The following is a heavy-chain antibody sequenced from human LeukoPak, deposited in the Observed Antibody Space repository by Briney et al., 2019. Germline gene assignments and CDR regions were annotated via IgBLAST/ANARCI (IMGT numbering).Heavy chain of an antibody. CDR1: GGSISSGGYY. CDR3: ARVVGLGYCSGGSCPAFDY. J-gene: IGHJ4*02. Sequence: SETLSLTCTASGGSISSGGYYWSWIRQHPGKGLEWIGYIYYSGSTYYNPSLKSRVTISVDTSKNQFSLKLSSVTAADTAVYYCARVVGLGYCSGGSCPAFDYWGQGTLVTVSS. D-gene: IGHD2-15*01. CDR2: IYYSGST. V-gene: IGHV4-31*03.